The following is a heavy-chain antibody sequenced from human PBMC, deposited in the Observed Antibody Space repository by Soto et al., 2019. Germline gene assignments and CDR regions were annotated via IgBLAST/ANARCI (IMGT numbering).Heavy chain of an antibody. Sequence: PGGSLRLSCAASGFTFSSYWMSWVRQAPGKGLEWVANIKQDGSEKYYVDSVKGRFTISRGNAKNSLYLQMNSLRAEDTAVYYCARSPVPAAMVTDYWGQGTLVTVSS. D-gene: IGHD5-18*01. CDR3: ARSPVPAAMVTDY. J-gene: IGHJ4*02. CDR1: GFTFSSYW. CDR2: IKQDGSEK. V-gene: IGHV3-7*03.